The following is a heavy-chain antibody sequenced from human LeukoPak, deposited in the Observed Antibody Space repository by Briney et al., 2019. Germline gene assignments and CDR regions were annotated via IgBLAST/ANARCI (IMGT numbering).Heavy chain of an antibody. CDR1: GYTFTSYG. CDR2: ISAYNGNT. D-gene: IGHD2/OR15-2a*01. CDR3: ARFSMLEYYFDY. J-gene: IGHJ4*02. V-gene: IGHV1-18*01. Sequence: ASVKVSCKASGYTFTSYGISWVRQAPGQGLEWMGWISAYNGNTNYAQKLQGRVTMTTGTSTSTAYMELRSLRSDDTAVYYCARFSMLEYYFDYWGQGTLVTVSS.